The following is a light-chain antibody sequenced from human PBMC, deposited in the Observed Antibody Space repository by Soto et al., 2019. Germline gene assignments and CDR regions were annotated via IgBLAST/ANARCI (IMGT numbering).Light chain of an antibody. CDR3: QQYDTLPLFT. V-gene: IGKV1-33*01. CDR2: DAS. J-gene: IGKJ3*01. CDR1: QDISNY. Sequence: DIQMTQSPSSLSASVGDRVTITCQASQDISNYLNWYQQKPGKAPKLLIYDASNLETGVPSRFSGSGSGTDFTFTISSLQPEDIATYYCQQYDTLPLFTLGPGTKVDIK.